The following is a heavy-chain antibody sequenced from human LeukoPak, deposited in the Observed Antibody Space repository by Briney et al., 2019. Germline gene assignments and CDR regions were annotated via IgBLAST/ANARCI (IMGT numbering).Heavy chain of an antibody. V-gene: IGHV3-48*02. CDR2: ISSSSSPI. CDR1: GFTFSTFS. CDR3: ARAQKYYFDC. D-gene: IGHD6-6*01. J-gene: IGHJ4*02. Sequence: GGSLRLSCAASGFTFSTFSMNWLRQAPGKGLEWASYISSSSSPIYYADSVKGRFTISRDNAKNSLYLQMNSLRDEDTAVYYCARAQKYYFDCWGQGTLVTVSS.